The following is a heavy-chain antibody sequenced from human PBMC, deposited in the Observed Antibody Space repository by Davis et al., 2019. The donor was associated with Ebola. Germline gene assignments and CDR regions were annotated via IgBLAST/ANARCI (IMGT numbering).Heavy chain of an antibody. Sequence: PGGSLRLSYAASGITFRGYWMFWVRQVPGKGPVWVSGINTDGSRTMYADSVRGRFTISRDDAKNLLFLQMNSLRVEDTAIYYCARDPYRGSYQTSYFDYWGQGTLVSVSS. CDR1: GITFRGYW. J-gene: IGHJ4*02. CDR2: INTDGSRT. CDR3: ARDPYRGSYQTSYFDY. D-gene: IGHD1-26*01. V-gene: IGHV3-74*03.